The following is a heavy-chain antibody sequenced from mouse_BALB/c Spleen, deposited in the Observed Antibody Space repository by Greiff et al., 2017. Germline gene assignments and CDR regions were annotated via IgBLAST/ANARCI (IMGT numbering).Heavy chain of an antibody. Sequence: VQLQESGAELVKPGASVKLSCKASGYTFTSYWMHWVKQRPGQGLEWIGMIHPNSGSTNYNEKFKSKATLTADKSSSTAYMQLNSLTSEDSAVYYCATTTIEDVDYWGQGTSVTVSS. CDR3: ATTTIEDVDY. V-gene: IGHV1-64*01. CDR2: IHPNSGST. D-gene: IGHD2-12*01. J-gene: IGHJ4*01. CDR1: GYTFTSYW.